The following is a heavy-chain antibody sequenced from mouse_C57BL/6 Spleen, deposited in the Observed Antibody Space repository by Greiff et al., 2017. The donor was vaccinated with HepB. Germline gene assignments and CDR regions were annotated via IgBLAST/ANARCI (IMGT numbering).Heavy chain of an antibody. CDR3: ARNGYGSSYRFAY. CDR1: GFTFSDYG. Sequence: EVHLVESGGGLVKPGGSLKLSCAASGFTFSDYGMHWVRQAPEKGLEWVAYISSGSSTIYYADTVKGRFTISRDNAKNTLFLQMTSLRSEDTAMYYCARNGYGSSYRFAYWGQGTLVTVSA. V-gene: IGHV5-17*01. J-gene: IGHJ3*01. D-gene: IGHD1-1*01. CDR2: ISSGSSTI.